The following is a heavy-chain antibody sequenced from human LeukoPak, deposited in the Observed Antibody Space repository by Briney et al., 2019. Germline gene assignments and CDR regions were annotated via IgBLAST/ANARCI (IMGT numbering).Heavy chain of an antibody. CDR3: AKRGVVPAATDYFDY. Sequence: PGGSLRLSCAASGFTFRSYAMSWVRQAPGKGLEWVSAISGSGGSTYYADSVKGRFTISRDNSKNTLYLQMNSLRAEDTAVYYCAKRGVVPAATDYFDYWGQGTLVTVSS. CDR1: GFTFRSYA. D-gene: IGHD2-2*01. CDR2: ISGSGGST. J-gene: IGHJ4*02. V-gene: IGHV3-23*01.